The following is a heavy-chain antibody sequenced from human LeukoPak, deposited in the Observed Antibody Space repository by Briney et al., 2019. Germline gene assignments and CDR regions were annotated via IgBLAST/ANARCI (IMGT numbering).Heavy chain of an antibody. CDR3: ARDIKRNSYGHNYYGMDV. Sequence: PGGSLRLSCVASGFPVNSTYMNWVRQAPGKGLEWVSVIHSGGSTYYADSVKGRFTISRDTSKNMLYLQMNSLRPEDTALYYCARDIKRNSYGHNYYGMDVWGQGTTVTVSS. V-gene: IGHV3-66*02. J-gene: IGHJ6*02. D-gene: IGHD5-18*01. CDR2: IHSGGST. CDR1: GFPVNSTY.